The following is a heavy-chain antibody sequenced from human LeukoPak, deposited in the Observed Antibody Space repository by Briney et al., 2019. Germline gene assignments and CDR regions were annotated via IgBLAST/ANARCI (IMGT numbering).Heavy chain of an antibody. CDR3: AKTMGGVTYFNF. V-gene: IGHV3-23*01. CDR2: ISGTGSIT. CDR1: GFTFSNYG. J-gene: IGHJ4*02. D-gene: IGHD3-3*01. Sequence: GGSLRLSCATSGFTFSNYGMSWVRQAPGKGLEWVSSISGTGSITNYANSVKGRFTISRDNSKNTLYLQMNSLRVEDTAVYYCAKTMGGVTYFNFWGQGTLVTVSS.